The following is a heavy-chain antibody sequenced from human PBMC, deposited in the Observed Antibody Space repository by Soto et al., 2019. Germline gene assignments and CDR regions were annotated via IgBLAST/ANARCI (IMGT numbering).Heavy chain of an antibody. CDR2: INHSGSA. V-gene: IGHV4-34*01. CDR1: GGSFSGYI. J-gene: IGHJ4*02. CDR3: ARGLISGSHYSGGWYYFDS. D-gene: IGHD1-26*01. Sequence: QVQLQQSGAGLLKPSETLSLTCEVYGGSFSGYIWTWIRQTPGKGLQWIGQINHSGSANYNPSIKSRVTISVHTSNSQFSLELNSVTAADTAVYYCARGLISGSHYSGGWYYFDSWGQGTQVTVSS.